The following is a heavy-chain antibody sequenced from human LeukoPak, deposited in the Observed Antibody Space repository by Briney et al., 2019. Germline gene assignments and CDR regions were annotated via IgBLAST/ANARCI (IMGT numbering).Heavy chain of an antibody. CDR2: IIPIFGTA. CDR3: ARTGSLRPHAFDI. Sequence: SVKVSCKASGGTFSSYAISWVRQAPGQRLAWMGGIIPIFGTANYAQKFQDRVTITADESTSTAYMELSSLRSEDTAVYYCARTGSLRPHAFDIWGQGTMVTVSS. D-gene: IGHD4-17*01. J-gene: IGHJ3*02. V-gene: IGHV1-69*13. CDR1: GGTFSSYA.